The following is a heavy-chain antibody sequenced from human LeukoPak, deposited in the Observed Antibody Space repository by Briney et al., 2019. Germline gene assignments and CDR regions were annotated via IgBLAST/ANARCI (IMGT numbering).Heavy chain of an antibody. D-gene: IGHD3-22*01. J-gene: IGHJ4*02. Sequence: PGGSLRLSCAASGFTFSSYAMHWVRQAPGKGLEYVSAISSNGGSTYYANSVKGRFTISRDNSKNTLYLQMGSLRAEDVAVYYCARYYYDSSGYYYDYWGQGTLVTVSS. CDR1: GFTFSSYA. CDR2: ISSNGGST. CDR3: ARYYYDSSGYYYDY. V-gene: IGHV3-64*01.